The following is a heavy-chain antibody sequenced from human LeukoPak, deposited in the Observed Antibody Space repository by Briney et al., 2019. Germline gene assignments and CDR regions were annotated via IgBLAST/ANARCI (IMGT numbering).Heavy chain of an antibody. V-gene: IGHV3-23*01. D-gene: IGHD3-22*01. J-gene: IGHJ3*02. CDR3: AKGGEYYYDSSGFYVVHAFDI. CDR2: ISGSGGST. Sequence: GGSLRLSCAASGFTFSSYAMSWVRQAPGKGLEWVSAISGSGGSTYYADSVKGRFTISRDNSKNTLYLQMNSLRAEDTAVYYCAKGGEYYYDSSGFYVVHAFDIWGQGTTVTVSS. CDR1: GFTFSSYA.